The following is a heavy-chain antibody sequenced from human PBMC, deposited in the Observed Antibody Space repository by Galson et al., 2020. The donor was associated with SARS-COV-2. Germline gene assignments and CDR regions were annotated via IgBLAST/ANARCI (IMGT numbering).Heavy chain of an antibody. D-gene: IGHD3-3*01. Sequence: GGSLRLSCAASGFSFNRYWMHWVRQAPGKGLVWVSQINSDGSSTSYADSVKGRFTISRDNAGNTVYLQMNSLTAEDTAIYYCVKDRVLRFLDWSKDAFDIWGQGTMVTVSS. CDR3: VKDRVLRFLDWSKDAFDI. CDR1: GFSFNRYW. J-gene: IGHJ3*02. V-gene: IGHV3-74*01. CDR2: INSDGSST.